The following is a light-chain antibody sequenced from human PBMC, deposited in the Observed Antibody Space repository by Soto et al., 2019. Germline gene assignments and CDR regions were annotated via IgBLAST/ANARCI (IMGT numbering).Light chain of an antibody. CDR3: QQYYATPLT. CDR2: WAS. CDR1: QSVLYSSNNKNY. Sequence: DIVMTQSPDSLAVSLGERATINCKSSQSVLYSSNNKNYLAWYQQKPGQPPKLLIYWASTRESGVPDRFSGSGSGEDFTRTLSSLQAGDVAVYYCQQYYATPLTFGGGTKVEIK. J-gene: IGKJ4*01. V-gene: IGKV4-1*01.